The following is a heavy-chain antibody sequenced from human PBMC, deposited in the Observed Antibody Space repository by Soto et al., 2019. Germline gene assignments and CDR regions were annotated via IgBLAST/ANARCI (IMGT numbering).Heavy chain of an antibody. CDR2: IVVASGQT. CDR1: GSGFISSG. V-gene: IGHV1-58*02. CDR3: SADRPDIGVGWWV. D-gene: IGHD2-15*01. Sequence: SVKVSCKASGSGFISSGIQWVRQAPGQRLEWIGGIVVASGQTNYAQNFRGRVAITRDTSTDTAYIELTDLTAEDTAVYFCSADRPDIGVGWWVWGQGTTVTVSS. J-gene: IGHJ6*02.